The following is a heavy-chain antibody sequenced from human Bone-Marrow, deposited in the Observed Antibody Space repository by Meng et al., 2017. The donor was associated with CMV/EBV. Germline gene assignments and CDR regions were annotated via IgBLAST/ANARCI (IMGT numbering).Heavy chain of an antibody. CDR2: INPNSGGT. J-gene: IGHJ1*01. CDR3: VGEREDGSSGVYFRH. D-gene: IGHD2-15*01. V-gene: IGHV1-2*02. Sequence: QVQLVQSGAEVKKPGASVKVSCKASGYTFTGYYMHWVRQAPGQGLEWMGWINPNSGGTNYAQKFQGRVTMTRDTSISTAYIELSRLRSDDTAVYYCVGEREDGSSGVYFRHWGQGALVTVSS. CDR1: GYTFTGYY.